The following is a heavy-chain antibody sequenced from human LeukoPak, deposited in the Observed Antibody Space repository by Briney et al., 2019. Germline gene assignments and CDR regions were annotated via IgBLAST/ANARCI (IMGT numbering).Heavy chain of an antibody. CDR2: INPKSGGT. V-gene: IGHV1-2*02. J-gene: IGHJ6*03. D-gene: IGHD4-17*01. CDR3: ARGPTVTTDYYYYYMDV. CDR1: GYTFTGYY. Sequence: ASVKVSCTASGYTFTGYYMHWVRQAPGPGLEWMGWINPKSGGTNYAQKFQGRVTMTRDTSISTDYMELSRLRSDDTAVYYCARGPTVTTDYYYYYMDVWGKGTTVTVSS.